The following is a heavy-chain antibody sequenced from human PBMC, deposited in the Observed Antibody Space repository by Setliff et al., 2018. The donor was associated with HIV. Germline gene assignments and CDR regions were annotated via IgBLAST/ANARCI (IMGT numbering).Heavy chain of an antibody. V-gene: IGHV7-4-1*02. CDR2: INTNTGNP. CDR3: VRGGDRMQIWSRFPFDM. D-gene: IGHD3-16*01. CDR1: GYTFTSYA. Sequence: ASVKVSCKASGYTFTSYAMNWVRQAPGQGLEWMGWINTNTGNPTYAQGFTGRFVFSLDTSVRTTYLQITGLKTEDTAFYYCVRGGDRMQIWSRFPFDMWGQGTKVTVSS. J-gene: IGHJ3*02.